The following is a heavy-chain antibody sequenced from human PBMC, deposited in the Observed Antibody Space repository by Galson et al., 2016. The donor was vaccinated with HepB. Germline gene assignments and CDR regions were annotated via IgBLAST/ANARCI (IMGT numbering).Heavy chain of an antibody. Sequence: SVKVSCKASGYSFSNYYMHWVRQAPGLGLEWMGVINPSGGSTNYAQKFQGRVTLTGDTSTTTIYMELSRLRSDDTAVYYCARDRDGYNLPGYWGQGTLVTVSS. V-gene: IGHV1-46*01. D-gene: IGHD5-24*01. CDR1: GYSFSNYY. CDR2: INPSGGST. CDR3: ARDRDGYNLPGY. J-gene: IGHJ4*02.